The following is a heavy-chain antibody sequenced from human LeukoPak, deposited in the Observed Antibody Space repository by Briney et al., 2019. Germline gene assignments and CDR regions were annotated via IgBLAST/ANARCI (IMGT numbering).Heavy chain of an antibody. CDR3: AREQGGSGSYYGGGFDY. V-gene: IGHV1-69*13. CDR1: GGTFSSYA. J-gene: IGHJ4*02. CDR2: IIPIFGTA. D-gene: IGHD3-10*01. Sequence: SVKVSCKASGGTFSSYAISWVRQAPGQGLEWMGRIIPIFGTANYAQKFQGRVTITADESTSTAYMELSSLRSEDTAVYYCAREQGGSGSYYGGGFDYWGQGTLVTVSS.